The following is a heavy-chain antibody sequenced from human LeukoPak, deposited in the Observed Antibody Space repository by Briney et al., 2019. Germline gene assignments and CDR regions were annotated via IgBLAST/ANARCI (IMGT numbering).Heavy chain of an antibody. CDR2: IYYSGST. CDR1: GGSISSSSYY. J-gene: IGHJ4*02. V-gene: IGHV4-39*01. CDR3: ARPYYYGSGSLFFDY. D-gene: IGHD3-10*01. Sequence: SETLSLTCTVSGGSISSSSYYWGWIRQPPGKGLEWIGSIYYSGSTYYNPSLKSRVTISVDTSKNQFSLKLSSVTAADTAVYYCARPYYYGSGSLFFDYWGQGTLVTVSS.